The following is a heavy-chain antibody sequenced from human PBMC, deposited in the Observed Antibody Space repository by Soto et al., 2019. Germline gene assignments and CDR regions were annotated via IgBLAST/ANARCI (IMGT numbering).Heavy chain of an antibody. CDR2: MYYNGNI. CDR3: KRGPRPISPGRGAY. J-gene: IGHJ4*02. D-gene: IGHD2-15*01. V-gene: IGHV4-59*02. Sequence: SETLSLTCNVSGGSVSNYYWTWVRQSAEKGLEWIAYMYYNGNINYNPSLNSRFTISRYNVNDTLYLKMNNLRAEDSGLYYCKRGPRPISPGRGAYWGKGTRVTVPP. CDR1: GGSVSNYY.